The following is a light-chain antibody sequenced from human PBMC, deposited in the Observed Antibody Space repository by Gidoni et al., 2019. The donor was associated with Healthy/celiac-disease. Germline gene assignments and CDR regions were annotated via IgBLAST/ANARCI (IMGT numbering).Light chain of an antibody. V-gene: IGLV2-14*01. CDR3: SSYTSRAGV. J-gene: IGLJ1*01. CDR2: EVS. Sequence: QSALTQPASVSGSPGQSITISCTGTSSDVGGYNYVSWYQQHPGKAPKLMIYEVSNRPSGVPDRFSGSKSGNTASLTISGLQAEDEADYYCSSYTSRAGVFGTGTKVTVL. CDR1: SSDVGGYNY.